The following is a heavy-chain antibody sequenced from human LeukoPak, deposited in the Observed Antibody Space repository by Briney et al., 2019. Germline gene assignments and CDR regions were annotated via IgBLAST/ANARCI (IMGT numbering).Heavy chain of an antibody. V-gene: IGHV1-2*02. CDR1: GYTFTGYY. Sequence: APVKVSCKASGYTFTGYYMHWVRQAPGQGLEWMGWINPNSGGTNYAQKFQGRVTMTRDTFISTAYMELSRLRSDDTAVYYCARERVSHYGDYVGYFDYWGQGTLVTVSS. D-gene: IGHD4-17*01. J-gene: IGHJ4*02. CDR3: ARERVSHYGDYVGYFDY. CDR2: INPNSGGT.